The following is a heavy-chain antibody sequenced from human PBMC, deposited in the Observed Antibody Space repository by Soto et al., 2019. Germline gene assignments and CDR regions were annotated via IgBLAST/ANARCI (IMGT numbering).Heavy chain of an antibody. J-gene: IGHJ4*02. V-gene: IGHV1-8*02. CDR3: ARGPRNWGADY. D-gene: IGHD7-27*01. CDR1: EYTFTNYD. CDR2: MNPNSGDT. Sequence: QVQLVQSGAEVKKPGASVMVSCKASEYTFTNYDFTWVRQTTGQGLEWMGWMNPNSGDTGYAQKFQGGVTMTRNSSINTAYMELSSLTSEDTAVYYCARGPRNWGADYWGQGTLVTVSS.